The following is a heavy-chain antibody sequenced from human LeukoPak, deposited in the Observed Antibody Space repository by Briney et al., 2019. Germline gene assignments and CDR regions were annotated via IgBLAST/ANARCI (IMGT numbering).Heavy chain of an antibody. D-gene: IGHD4-17*01. CDR3: TTDDPTVTTFPLYYYYGMDV. CDR1: GFTVSNAW. Sequence: PGRCLRLARAASGFTVSNAWISSVRQAPRNWLGWVVCIKSKADSGTTDYAAHVKGRFTISRDDTDSSLYLQMNSMKTEHTDVYYCTTDDPTVTTFPLYYYYGMDVWGQGTTVTVSS. J-gene: IGHJ6*02. V-gene: IGHV3-15*01. CDR2: IKSKADSGTT.